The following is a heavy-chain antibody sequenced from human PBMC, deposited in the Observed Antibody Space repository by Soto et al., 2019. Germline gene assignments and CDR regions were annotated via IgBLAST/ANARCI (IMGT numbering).Heavy chain of an antibody. D-gene: IGHD3-16*01. CDR1: GDSISSGGYY. CDR3: AIDWGRFDPCSE. Sequence: SETLSLTCTVSGDSISSGGYYWSWIRQHPGKGLEWIGYISDSGSTFYNASLKSRVTISVDTSENQFCLKLTSVTAADTALYYCAIDWGRFDPCSEWGQGTTVTVSS. V-gene: IGHV4-31*03. CDR2: ISDSGST. J-gene: IGHJ6*02.